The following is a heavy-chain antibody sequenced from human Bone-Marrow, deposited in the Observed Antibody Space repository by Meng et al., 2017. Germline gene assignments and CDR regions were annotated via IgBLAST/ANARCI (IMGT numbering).Heavy chain of an antibody. CDR2: ISFDETNQ. D-gene: IGHD3-10*01. CDR3: ARDGRAHYGSGTYSKY. V-gene: IGHV3-33*05. CDR1: GFSFSSYG. J-gene: IGHJ4*02. Sequence: GESLKISCAASGFSFSSYGFHWVRQAPGKGLEWVAVISFDETNQYYADSVKGRFTLSRDNSKNTLYLQLSSLRADDTAVYYCARDGRAHYGSGTYSKYWGQGKLVTVSS.